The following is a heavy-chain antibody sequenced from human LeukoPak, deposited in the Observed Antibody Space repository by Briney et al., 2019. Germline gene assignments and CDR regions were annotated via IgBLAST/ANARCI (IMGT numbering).Heavy chain of an antibody. CDR3: ARGMWFDTLFSAFDV. CDR1: GDPITSRNW. J-gene: IGHJ3*01. CDR2: IFHTGST. V-gene: IGHV4-4*02. Sequence: SETLSLTCSVSGDPITSRNWWTWVRQTPEKGLEWIGEIFHTGSTNYNPSVEGRVTISIDKSKNQFSLMLTSVTAADTALYYCARGMWFDTLFSAFDVWGQGTMVSVSS. D-gene: IGHD3-10*01.